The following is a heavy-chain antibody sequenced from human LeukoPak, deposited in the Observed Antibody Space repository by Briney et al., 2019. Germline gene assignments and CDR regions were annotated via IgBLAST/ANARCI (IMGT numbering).Heavy chain of an antibody. CDR3: AKDPARQWRGAFDI. CDR2: ISGSGGNT. V-gene: IGHV3-23*01. J-gene: IGHJ3*02. D-gene: IGHD6-19*01. Sequence: GGSLRLSCAASGFTSSNNAMSWVRQAPGKGLEWVSAISGSGGNTYYADSVKGRFTISRDNSKNTLFLQMNSLRAEDTAVYYCAKDPARQWRGAFDIWGQGTMVTVSS. CDR1: GFTSSNNA.